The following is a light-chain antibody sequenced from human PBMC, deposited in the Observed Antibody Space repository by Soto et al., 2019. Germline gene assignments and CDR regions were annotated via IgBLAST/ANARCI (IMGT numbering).Light chain of an antibody. CDR3: TSYTSSSTLV. V-gene: IGLV2-14*01. J-gene: IGLJ2*01. CDR2: EVS. CDR1: SSDIGHYDY. Sequence: QSVLTQPASVSGSPGQSITISCTGTSSDIGHYDYVSWYQQHPDKAPKLMIYEVSNRPSGVSNRFSGSKSGNTASLAISGLQAEDEADYYCTSYTSSSTLVFGGGTKLTVL.